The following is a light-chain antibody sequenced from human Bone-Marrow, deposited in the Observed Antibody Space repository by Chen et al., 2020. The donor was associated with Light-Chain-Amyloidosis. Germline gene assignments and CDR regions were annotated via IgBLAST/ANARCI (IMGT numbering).Light chain of an antibody. CDR2: RDS. CDR1: SSNIGSET. CDR3: SAWDDSQNRWV. V-gene: IGLV1-44*01. Sequence: QSALTQPPSASGAPGQRVTISCSGSSSNIGSETVNWYQLLPGTAPKLLIYRDSLRPPGVPDRLSGSKSGTSANLAISELQSGDEGDYYCSAWDDSQNRWVFGGGTRLTVL. J-gene: IGLJ3*02.